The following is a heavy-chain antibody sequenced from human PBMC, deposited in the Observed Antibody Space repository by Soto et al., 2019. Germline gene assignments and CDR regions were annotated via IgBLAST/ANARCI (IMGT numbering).Heavy chain of an antibody. CDR2: IGTAGDT. J-gene: IGHJ5*02. V-gene: IGHV3-13*04. CDR1: GFTFSSYD. Sequence: EVQLVESGGGLVQPGGSLRLSCAASGFTFSSYDMHWVRQATGKGLEWVSAIGTAGDTYYPGSVKGRFTISRENAKKSLDLQMNRLIAGDTAVYYCARGGGRVATPWFDRWGQGTLVSVSS. CDR3: ARGGGRVATPWFDR. D-gene: IGHD2-15*01.